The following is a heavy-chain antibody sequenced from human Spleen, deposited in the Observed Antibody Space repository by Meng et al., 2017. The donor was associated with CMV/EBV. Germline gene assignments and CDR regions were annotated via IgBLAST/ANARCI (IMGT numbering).Heavy chain of an antibody. D-gene: IGHD3-22*01. V-gene: IGHV4-59*01. J-gene: IGHJ4*02. CDR3: ARERRDSTAYYYFDY. CDR1: GGSINSYY. CDR2: IYSSGST. Sequence: SEILSLTCTVSGGSINSYYWSWIRQPPGKGLEWIGYIYSSGSTDYNPSLKSRVTISVDTSKNQFSLRLSSVTAADTAVYYCARERRDSTAYYYFDYWGQGSLVTVSS.